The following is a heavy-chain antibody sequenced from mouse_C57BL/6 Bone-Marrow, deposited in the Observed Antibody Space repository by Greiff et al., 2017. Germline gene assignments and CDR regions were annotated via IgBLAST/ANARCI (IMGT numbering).Heavy chain of an antibody. D-gene: IGHD2-4*01. Sequence: QVQLQQSGAELVKPGASVKLSCKASGYTFTSYWMQWVKQRPGQGLEWIGEIDPSDSYTNYNQKFKGKATLTVDTSSSTAYMQLSSLTSEDSAVYYCARSNYDYDKAMDYWGQGTSVTVSS. CDR1: GYTFTSYW. J-gene: IGHJ4*01. CDR2: IDPSDSYT. V-gene: IGHV1-50*01. CDR3: ARSNYDYDKAMDY.